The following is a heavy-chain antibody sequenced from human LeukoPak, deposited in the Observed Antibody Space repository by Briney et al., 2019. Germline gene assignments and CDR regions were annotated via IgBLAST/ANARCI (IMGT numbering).Heavy chain of an antibody. V-gene: IGHV3-30-3*01. J-gene: IGHJ4*02. CDR1: GFTFSSYA. CDR3: ARTPIAARQIDY. CDR2: ISYDGSNK. Sequence: GRPLRLSCAASGFTFSSYAMHWVRQAPGKGLEWVAVISYDGSNKYYADSVKGRFTISRDNSKNTLYLQMNSLRAEDTAVYYCARTPIAARQIDYWGQGTLVTVSS. D-gene: IGHD6-6*01.